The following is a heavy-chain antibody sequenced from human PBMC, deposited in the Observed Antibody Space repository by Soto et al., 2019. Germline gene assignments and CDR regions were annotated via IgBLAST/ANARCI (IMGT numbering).Heavy chain of an antibody. D-gene: IGHD3-10*01. Sequence: QVQLVQSGAEVKKPGASVKVSCKASGYTFTGYYMHWVRQAPGQGLEWMGWINPNSGGTNSAQKFQGRVTMARDTSISTAYMELSRLTSDDTAAYYCARAEGYYGSGTFFYYFDNWGQGTLVTVSS. V-gene: IGHV1-2*02. CDR1: GYTFTGYY. CDR3: ARAEGYYGSGTFFYYFDN. CDR2: INPNSGGT. J-gene: IGHJ4*02.